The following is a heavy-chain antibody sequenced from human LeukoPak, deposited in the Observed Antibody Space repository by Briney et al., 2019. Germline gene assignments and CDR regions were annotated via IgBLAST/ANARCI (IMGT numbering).Heavy chain of an antibody. D-gene: IGHD6-19*01. CDR2: ISTYNGNT. Sequence: GASVKVSCKASGYTFTSYGINWVRQAPGQGLEWMGWISTYNGNTNYAQKFQGGVTMTTDTSTSTVYMEVRSLRSDDTAVYYCARDLPRIAVAASGHWGQGTLVTVSS. J-gene: IGHJ4*02. CDR1: GYTFTSYG. CDR3: ARDLPRIAVAASGH. V-gene: IGHV1-18*01.